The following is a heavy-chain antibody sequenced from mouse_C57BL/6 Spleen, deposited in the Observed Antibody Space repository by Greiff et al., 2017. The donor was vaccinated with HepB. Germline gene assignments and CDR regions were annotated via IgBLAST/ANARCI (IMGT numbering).Heavy chain of an antibody. CDR3: ARKGGLGGDYAMDY. J-gene: IGHJ4*01. V-gene: IGHV2-9-1*01. D-gene: IGHD2-13*01. CDR1: GFSLTSYA. Sequence: VKLMESGPGLVAPSQSLSITCTVSGFSLTSYAISWVRQPPGKGLEWLGVIWTGGGTNYNSALKSRLSISKDNSKSQVFLKMNSLQTDDTARYYCARKGGLGGDYAMDYWGQGTSVTVSS. CDR2: IWTGGGT.